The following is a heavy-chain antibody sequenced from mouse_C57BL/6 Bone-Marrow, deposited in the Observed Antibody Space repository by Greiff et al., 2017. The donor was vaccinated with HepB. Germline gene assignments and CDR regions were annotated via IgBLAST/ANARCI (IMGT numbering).Heavy chain of an antibody. CDR1: GYTFTSYW. V-gene: IGHV1-59*01. Sequence: VKLMESGAELVRPGTSVKLSCKASGYTFTSYWMHWVKQRPGQGLEWIGVIDPSDSYTNYNQKFKGKATLTVDTSSSTAYMQLSSLTSEDSAVYYCARAGYYYGSSYNWYFDVWGTGTTVTVSS. D-gene: IGHD1-1*01. J-gene: IGHJ1*03. CDR3: ARAGYYYGSSYNWYFDV. CDR2: IDPSDSYT.